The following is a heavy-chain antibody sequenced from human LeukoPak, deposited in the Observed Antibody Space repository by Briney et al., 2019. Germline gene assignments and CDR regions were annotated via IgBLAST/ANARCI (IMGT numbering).Heavy chain of an antibody. D-gene: IGHD1-7*01. J-gene: IGHJ5*02. CDR1: GVSISSYY. V-gene: IGHV4-59*01. Sequence: SETLSLTCTVSGVSISSYYWSWLRQPPGKGLEWIGYIYYSGSTNYNPSLKSRVTISVDTSKNQFSLKLSSVTTADTAVYYCARKGDNWNYDWFDPWGQGTLVTVSS. CDR3: ARKGDNWNYDWFDP. CDR2: IYYSGST.